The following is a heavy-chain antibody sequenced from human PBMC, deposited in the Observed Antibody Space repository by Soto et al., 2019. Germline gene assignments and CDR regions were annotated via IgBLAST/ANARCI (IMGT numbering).Heavy chain of an antibody. CDR2: ISGSGGST. CDR3: AKRHSSGWYYYYGMDV. J-gene: IGHJ6*02. D-gene: IGHD6-19*01. V-gene: IGHV3-23*01. Sequence: GSLRLSCAASGFNFSSYAMSWVRQAPGKGLEWVSAISGSGGSTYYADSVKGRFTIARDNSKNTLYLQMKSLRAEDTDVYYCAKRHSSGWYYYYGMDVWGQGTTVTVSS. CDR1: GFNFSSYA.